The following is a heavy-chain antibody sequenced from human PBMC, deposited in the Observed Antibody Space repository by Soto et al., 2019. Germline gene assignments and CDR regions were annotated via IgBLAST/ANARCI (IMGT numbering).Heavy chain of an antibody. CDR1: GGSFSGYY. V-gene: IGHV4-34*01. CDR3: ARGEPYDFWSGYYGRHNYFDY. CDR2: INHSGST. Sequence: SETLSLTCAVYGGSFSGYYWSWIRQPPGKGLEWIGEINHSGSTNYNPSLKSRVTISVDTSKNQFSLKLSSVTAADTAVYYCARGEPYDFWSGYYGRHNYFDYWGQGTLVTVSS. D-gene: IGHD3-3*01. J-gene: IGHJ4*02.